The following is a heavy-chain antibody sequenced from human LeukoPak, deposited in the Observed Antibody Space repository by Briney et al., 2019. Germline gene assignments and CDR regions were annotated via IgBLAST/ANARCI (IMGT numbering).Heavy chain of an antibody. J-gene: IGHJ4*02. V-gene: IGHV1-18*01. D-gene: IGHD4-17*01. CDR1: GYTFTSYG. Sequence: ASVKVSCKASGYTFTSYGISWVRQAPGQGLEWMGWISAYNGNTNYAQKLQGRVTMTTDTSTSTAYMELRSLRSDDTAVYYCARDRHGYYVPYFDYWGQGTLVTVSS. CDR3: ARDRHGYYVPYFDY. CDR2: ISAYNGNT.